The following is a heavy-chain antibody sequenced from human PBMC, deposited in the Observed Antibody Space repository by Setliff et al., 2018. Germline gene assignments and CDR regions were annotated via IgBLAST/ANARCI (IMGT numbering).Heavy chain of an antibody. V-gene: IGHV7-4-1*02. D-gene: IGHD5-12*01. Sequence: ASVKVSCKASGYTFTNYAMNWVRQAPGQGPEWMGWINTNTGNPSYAQGFTGRFVFSLDTSVSTAYLQISSLKADDTAVYYCARASRYGTIKYRGDYYMDVWGKGTTVTVSS. CDR2: INTNTGNP. J-gene: IGHJ6*03. CDR1: GYTFTNYA. CDR3: ARASRYGTIKYRGDYYMDV.